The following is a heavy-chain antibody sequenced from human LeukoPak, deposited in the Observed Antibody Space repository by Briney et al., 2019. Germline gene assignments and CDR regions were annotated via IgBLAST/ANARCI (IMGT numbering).Heavy chain of an antibody. D-gene: IGHD2/OR15-2a*01. V-gene: IGHV3-30*18. CDR3: AKDWSRIRGIIDY. J-gene: IGHJ4*02. Sequence: PGRSLRLSCAASGFTFSSYGMHWVRQAPGKGLEWVAVISYDGSNKYYADSVKGRFTISRDNSKNTLYLQMNSLRAEDTAVYYCAKDWSRIRGIIDYWGQGTLVTVSS. CDR1: GFTFSSYG. CDR2: ISYDGSNK.